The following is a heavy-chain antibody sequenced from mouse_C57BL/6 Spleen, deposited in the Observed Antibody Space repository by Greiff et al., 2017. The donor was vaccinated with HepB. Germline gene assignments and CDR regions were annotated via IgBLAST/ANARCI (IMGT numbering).Heavy chain of an antibody. Sequence: EVKLVESGGGLVQPGASLRLSCAASGFTFNDYQMSWVRQAPGKAPEWLALIRNKANGYTTEYTASVKGRFTISRDNSPNILYLQMNTLRAEDSATYYCVKAVSSGSSYTWFAYWGQGTLVTVSA. V-gene: IGHV7-4*01. CDR2: IRNKANGYTT. CDR3: VKAVSSGSSYTWFAY. CDR1: GFTFNDYQ. D-gene: IGHD1-1*01. J-gene: IGHJ3*01.